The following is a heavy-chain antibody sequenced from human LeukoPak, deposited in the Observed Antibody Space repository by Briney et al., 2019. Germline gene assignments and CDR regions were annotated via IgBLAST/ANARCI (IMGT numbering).Heavy chain of an antibody. CDR2: ISGSGGST. Sequence: GGSLRLSCAASGFTFSSYAMSWVRQAPGKGLEWVSAISGSGGSTYYADSVKGRFTISRDNSKNTLYLQMNSLRAEDTAVYYCAKVGYSYGSYYYYYYMDVWGKGTTVTISS. CDR3: AKVGYSYGSYYYYYYMDV. D-gene: IGHD5-18*01. J-gene: IGHJ6*03. CDR1: GFTFSSYA. V-gene: IGHV3-23*01.